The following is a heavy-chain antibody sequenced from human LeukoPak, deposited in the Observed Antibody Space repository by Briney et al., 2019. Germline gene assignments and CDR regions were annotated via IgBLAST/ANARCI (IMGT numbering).Heavy chain of an antibody. Sequence: SETLSLTCTVSGGSISSGDYYWSWIRQPPGKGLEWIGEINHSGSTNYNPSLKSRVTTSVDTSKNQFSLKLSSVTAADTAVYYCARDRRLRYCSGGSCYSTHVWGKGTTVTVSS. CDR3: ARDRRLRYCSGGSCYSTHV. CDR1: GGSISSGDYY. J-gene: IGHJ6*04. CDR2: INHSGST. V-gene: IGHV4-39*07. D-gene: IGHD2-15*01.